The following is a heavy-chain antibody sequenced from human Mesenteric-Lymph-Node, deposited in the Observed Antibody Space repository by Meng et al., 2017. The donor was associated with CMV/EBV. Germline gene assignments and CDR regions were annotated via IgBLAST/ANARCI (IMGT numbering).Heavy chain of an antibody. CDR1: GVSRHSGDCY. Sequence: TVSGVSRHSGDCYWRWIRQPPGKGMEWIGYLDYSGATYYHPSLKSRVVMSVDTYKNQFYLNLTSVTATDTAVYYCTRERTDANWFDPWGQGTLVTVSS. J-gene: IGHJ5*02. CDR2: LDYSGAT. V-gene: IGHV4-30-4*01. D-gene: IGHD1/OR15-1a*01. CDR3: TRERTDANWFDP.